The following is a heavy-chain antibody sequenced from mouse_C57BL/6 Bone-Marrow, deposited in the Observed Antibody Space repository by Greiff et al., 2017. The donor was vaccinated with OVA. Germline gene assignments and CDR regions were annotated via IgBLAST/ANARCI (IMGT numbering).Heavy chain of an antibody. Sequence: QVQLQQPGAELVKPGASVKLSCKASGYTFTSYWMHWVKQRPGQGLEWIGMIHPNSGSTNYNEKFKSKATLTVDKSSSTAYMQLSSLTSEDSAVYNCARSELLGRGLDYWGQGTTLTVSS. CDR3: ARSELLGRGLDY. CDR1: GYTFTSYW. V-gene: IGHV1-64*01. J-gene: IGHJ2*01. D-gene: IGHD4-1*01. CDR2: IHPNSGST.